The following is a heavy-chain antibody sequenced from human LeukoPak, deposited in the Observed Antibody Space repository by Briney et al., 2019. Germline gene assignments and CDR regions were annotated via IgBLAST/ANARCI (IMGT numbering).Heavy chain of an antibody. D-gene: IGHD6-6*01. J-gene: IGHJ6*03. CDR3: AREGYAARPGGYYYMDV. Sequence: GASVKVSCKASGYTFTGYYMHWVRQAPGQGLEWMGWINTNTGNPTYAQGFTGRFVFSLDTSVSTAYLQISSLKAEDTAVYYCAREGYAARPGGYYYMDVWGKGTTVTVSS. V-gene: IGHV7-4-1*02. CDR2: INTNTGNP. CDR1: GYTFTGYY.